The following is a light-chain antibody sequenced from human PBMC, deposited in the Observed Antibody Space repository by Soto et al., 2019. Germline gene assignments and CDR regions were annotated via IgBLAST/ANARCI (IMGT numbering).Light chain of an antibody. CDR3: SSYTSSSTPLYV. Sequence: ALTQPASVSGSPGQSITISCTGTSSDVGGLNYVSWYQQHPGKAPKLMIYDVTNRPSGASNRFSGSKSGNTASLTISGLQAEDEADYYCSSYTSSSTPLYVFGTGTKVTVL. J-gene: IGLJ1*01. CDR2: DVT. CDR1: SSDVGGLNY. V-gene: IGLV2-14*01.